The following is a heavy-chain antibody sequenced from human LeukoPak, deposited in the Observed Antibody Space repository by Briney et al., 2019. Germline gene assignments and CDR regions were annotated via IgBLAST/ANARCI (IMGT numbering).Heavy chain of an antibody. V-gene: IGHV3-23*01. CDR1: EFTFSSYA. Sequence: GGSLRLSCAASEFTFSSYAMSWVRQAPGKGLEWVSAISGSGGSTYYADSVKGRFTISRDNSKNTLYLQMNSLRAEDTAVYYCAKGGYDSSGYYKTTFDYWGQGTLVTVSS. D-gene: IGHD3-22*01. CDR3: AKGGYDSSGYYKTTFDY. CDR2: ISGSGGST. J-gene: IGHJ4*02.